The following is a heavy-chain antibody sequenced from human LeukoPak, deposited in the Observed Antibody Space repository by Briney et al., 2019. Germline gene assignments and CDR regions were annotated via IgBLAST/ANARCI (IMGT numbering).Heavy chain of an antibody. Sequence: SETLSLTCTVSGGSISSGGYYWSWIRQHPGKGLEWTGYIYYSGSTYYNPSLKSRVTISVDTSKNQFSLKLSSVTAADTAVYYCARRPQLGWYFDLWGRGTLVTVSS. D-gene: IGHD6-6*01. CDR2: IYYSGST. CDR3: ARRPQLGWYFDL. CDR1: GGSISSGGYY. J-gene: IGHJ2*01. V-gene: IGHV4-31*03.